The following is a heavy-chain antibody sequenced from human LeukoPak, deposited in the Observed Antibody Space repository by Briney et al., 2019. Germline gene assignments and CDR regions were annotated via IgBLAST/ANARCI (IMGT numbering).Heavy chain of an antibody. D-gene: IGHD1-1*01. CDR2: ISGSGGST. V-gene: IGHV3-23*01. Sequence: GGSLRLSFAASGFTFSSYGMSWVRQAPGKGLEWVSAISGSGGSTYYADSVKGRFTISRDNSKNTLYLQMNSLRAEDPAVYYCAKEDRYNWNDFYVYDYWGQGALVTVSS. CDR3: AKEDRYNWNDFYVYDY. CDR1: GFTFSSYG. J-gene: IGHJ4*02.